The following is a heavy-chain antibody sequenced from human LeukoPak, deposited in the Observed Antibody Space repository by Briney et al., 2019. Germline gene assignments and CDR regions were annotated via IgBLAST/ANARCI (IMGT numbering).Heavy chain of an antibody. D-gene: IGHD1-26*01. V-gene: IGHV4-59*12. Sequence: SETLSLTCTVSGGSISSYYWSWIRQPPGKGLEWIGYTYHSGSTNYNPSLNSRVTTSVDTSKNRFSLNLSSVTAADTAVYYCARERNDYSGSYFDYWGQGTLVTVSS. CDR2: TYHSGST. J-gene: IGHJ4*02. CDR3: ARERNDYSGSYFDY. CDR1: GGSISSYY.